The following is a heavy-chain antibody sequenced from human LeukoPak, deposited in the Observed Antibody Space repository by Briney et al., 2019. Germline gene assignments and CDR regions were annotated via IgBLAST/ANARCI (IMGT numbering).Heavy chain of an antibody. V-gene: IGHV3-23*01. D-gene: IGHD3-10*01. CDR2: ISGSGGST. J-gene: IGHJ3*02. Sequence: PGGSLRLSCAASGFTFSDYWMSWVRQAPGKGLEWVSGISGSGGSTYYADSVKGRFTISRDNSKNTLYLEMNSLRADDTAVYYCAKDRGGSGSYYYSAFDIWGQGTMVTVSS. CDR3: AKDRGGSGSYYYSAFDI. CDR1: GFTFSDYW.